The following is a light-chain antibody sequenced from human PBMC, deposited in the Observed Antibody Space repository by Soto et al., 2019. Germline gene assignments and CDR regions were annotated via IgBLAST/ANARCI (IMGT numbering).Light chain of an antibody. CDR1: SSDIGGYNY. J-gene: IGLJ1*01. V-gene: IGLV2-14*01. CDR2: EVS. CDR3: NSYTSSSALYG. Sequence: QSALTQPASVSGSPGQSITISCTGTSSDIGGYNYVSWYQHHPGKAPKLMLYEVSNRPSGVSNRFSGVKSGNTASLTITGLQAEDEADYYCNSYTSSSALYGFGTGTKVTVL.